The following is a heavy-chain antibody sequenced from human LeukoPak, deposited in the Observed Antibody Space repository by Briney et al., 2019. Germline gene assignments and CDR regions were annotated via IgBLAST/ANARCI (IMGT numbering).Heavy chain of an antibody. Sequence: GRSLRLSCAASGFTFDDYAMHWVRQAPGKGLEWVSGISWNSGSIGYADSVKGRFTISRDNAKNSLYLQMNSLRAEDTALYYCAKATYGSGSYYINYWGQGTLVTVSS. V-gene: IGHV3-9*01. CDR3: AKATYGSGSYYINY. D-gene: IGHD3-10*01. CDR1: GFTFDDYA. J-gene: IGHJ4*02. CDR2: ISWNSGSI.